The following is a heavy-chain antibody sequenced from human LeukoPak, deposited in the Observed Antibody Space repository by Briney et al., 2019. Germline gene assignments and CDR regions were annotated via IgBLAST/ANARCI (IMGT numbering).Heavy chain of an antibody. V-gene: IGHV1-18*01. D-gene: IGHD3-16*02. CDR3: ARDKFVGDVWGSYRLNWFDP. J-gene: IGHJ5*02. CDR2: ISAYNGNT. CDR1: GYTFTSYG. Sequence: ASVKVSCKASGYTFTSYGISWVRQAPGQGLEWMGWISAYNGNTNYAQKLQGRVTMTTDTSTSTAYMELRSLRSDDTAVYYCARDKFVGDVWGSYRLNWFDPWGQGTLVTVSS.